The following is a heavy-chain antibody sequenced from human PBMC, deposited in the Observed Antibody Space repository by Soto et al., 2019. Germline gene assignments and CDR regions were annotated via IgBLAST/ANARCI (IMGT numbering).Heavy chain of an antibody. J-gene: IGHJ6*04. D-gene: IGHD3-10*01. Sequence: SETLSLTCAVSSGSISSSNWWSWVRQPPGKGLEWIGEIYHSGSTNYNPSLKSRVTISVDKSKNQFSLKLSSVTAADTAVYYCARVARRVRGVMDVWGKGTTVTVSS. CDR3: ARVARRVRGVMDV. V-gene: IGHV4-4*02. CDR1: SGSISSSNW. CDR2: IYHSGST.